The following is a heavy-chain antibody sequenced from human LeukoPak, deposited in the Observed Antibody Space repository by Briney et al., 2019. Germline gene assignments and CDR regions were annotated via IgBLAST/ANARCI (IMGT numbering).Heavy chain of an antibody. CDR2: ISLYNGNT. D-gene: IGHD1-20*01. Sequence: ASANVSCTASGYTFTSYSITWVRHPPGQGLEWMGWISLYNGNTNYAQKLQGRVTMTTDTSTSTAYMEQRSLRSDDTAVYYCARVITGTVKYYFDYWGQGTLVTVSS. CDR3: ARVITGTVKYYFDY. J-gene: IGHJ4*02. V-gene: IGHV1-18*01. CDR1: GYTFTSYS.